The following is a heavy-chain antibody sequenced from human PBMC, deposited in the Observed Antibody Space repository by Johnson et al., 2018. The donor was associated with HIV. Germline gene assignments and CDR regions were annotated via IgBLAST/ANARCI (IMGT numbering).Heavy chain of an antibody. CDR1: GFTVNDKY. Sequence: QVQLVESGGGLVQPGGSLRLSCAASGFTVNDKYMTCVRQAPGKGLEWVAVISYDGSNKYYADSVKGRFTISRDNSKNTRYLQMNSLRAEDTAVYYCAHGVVVAATRAFDIWGQGTMVTVSS. D-gene: IGHD2-15*01. CDR3: AHGVVVAATRAFDI. J-gene: IGHJ3*02. CDR2: ISYDGSNK. V-gene: IGHV3-30-3*01.